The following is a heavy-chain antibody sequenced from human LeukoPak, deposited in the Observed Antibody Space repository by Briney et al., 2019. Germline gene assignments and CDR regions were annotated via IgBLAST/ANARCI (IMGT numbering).Heavy chain of an antibody. J-gene: IGHJ5*02. CDR2: INPNSGGT. CDR3: ARSESLIDSSGYYGYNWFDP. CDR1: GYTFTGYY. V-gene: IGHV1-2*02. D-gene: IGHD3-22*01. Sequence: GASVKVSCKASGYTFTGYYMHWVRQAPGQGLEWMGWINPNSGGTNYAQKFQGRVTMTRDTSISTAYMELSSLRSEDTAVYYCARSESLIDSSGYYGYNWFDPWGQGTLVTVSS.